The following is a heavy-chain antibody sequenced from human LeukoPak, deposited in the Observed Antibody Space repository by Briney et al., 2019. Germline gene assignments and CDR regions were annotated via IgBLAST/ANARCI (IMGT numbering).Heavy chain of an antibody. Sequence: SETLSLTCTVSGGSISSYYWSWIRQPAGKGLEWIGRIYTSGSTNYNPSLKSRVTMSVDTSKNQFSLKLSSVTAADTAVYYCARESYYDSRASGAFDIWGQGTMVTVSS. CDR2: IYTSGST. J-gene: IGHJ3*02. D-gene: IGHD3-22*01. CDR1: GGSISSYY. CDR3: ARESYYDSRASGAFDI. V-gene: IGHV4-4*07.